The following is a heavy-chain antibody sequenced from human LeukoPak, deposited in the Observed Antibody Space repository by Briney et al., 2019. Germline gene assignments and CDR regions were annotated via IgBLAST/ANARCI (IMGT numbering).Heavy chain of an antibody. V-gene: IGHV3-53*01. D-gene: IGHD5-18*01. CDR2: IYSGGST. CDR3: AKSFTALGPFDY. Sequence: GESLRLSCAASGFAVSSNYMSWVRQAPGKGLEWVSVIYSGGSTYYADSVKGRFTISRDNSKNALYLQMNSLRAEDTAVYYCAKSFTALGPFDYWGQGTLVTVSS. CDR1: GFAVSSNY. J-gene: IGHJ4*02.